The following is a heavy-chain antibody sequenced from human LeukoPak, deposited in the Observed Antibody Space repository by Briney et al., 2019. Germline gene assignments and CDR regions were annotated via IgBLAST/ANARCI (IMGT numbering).Heavy chain of an antibody. CDR1: GLSFSSFA. CDR3: AKLKGQRLNDYCMDV. J-gene: IGHJ6*03. CDR2: MTGSGGSS. Sequence: GGSLRLSCAASGLSFSSFAMSWVRQAPGKGLEWVSGMTGSGGSSYYADSVKGRFIISRDNAKNTLYLQMNNLRADDTALYYCAKLKGQRLNDYCMDVWGKGTTVTVSS. V-gene: IGHV3-23*01.